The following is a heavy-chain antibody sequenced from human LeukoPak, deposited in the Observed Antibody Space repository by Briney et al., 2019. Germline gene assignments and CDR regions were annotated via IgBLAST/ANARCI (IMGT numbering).Heavy chain of an antibody. J-gene: IGHJ4*02. CDR1: GFTFSSYA. CDR2: ISYDGSNK. CDR3: AKGSSPLVLMVYASDY. V-gene: IGHV3-30-3*01. D-gene: IGHD2-8*01. Sequence: PGGSLRLSCAASGFTFSSYAMHWVRQAPGKGLEWVAVISYDGSNKYYADSVKGRFTISRDNSKNTLYLQMNSLRAEDTAVYYCAKGSSPLVLMVYASDYWGQGTLVTVSS.